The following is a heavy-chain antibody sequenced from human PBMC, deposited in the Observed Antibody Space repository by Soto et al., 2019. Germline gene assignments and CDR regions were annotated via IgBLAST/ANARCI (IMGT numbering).Heavy chain of an antibody. V-gene: IGHV1-69*13. Sequence: ASVKVSCKASGGTFSSYAISWVRQAPGQGLEWMGGIIPIFGTANYAQKSQGRVTITADESTSTAYMELSSLRSEDTAVYYCARRGAYCGGDCYSVLGAFDIWGQGTMVTVSS. J-gene: IGHJ3*02. D-gene: IGHD2-21*02. CDR3: ARRGAYCGGDCYSVLGAFDI. CDR1: GGTFSSYA. CDR2: IIPIFGTA.